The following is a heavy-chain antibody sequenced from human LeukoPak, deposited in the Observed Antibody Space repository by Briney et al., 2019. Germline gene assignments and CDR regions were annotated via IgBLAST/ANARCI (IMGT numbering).Heavy chain of an antibody. CDR2: INSDGSTT. J-gene: IGHJ5*02. CDR3: ARVAGYSSSVDAWFDP. V-gene: IGHV3-74*01. CDR1: GFTFSSYW. D-gene: IGHD6-13*01. Sequence: PGGSLRLSCAASGFTFSSYWMLWVRQAPGKGLVWVPRINSDGSTTIYADSVKGRFTISRDNAKNTLYLQMNSLRAENAAVYYCARVAGYSSSVDAWFDPWGQGTLVTVSS.